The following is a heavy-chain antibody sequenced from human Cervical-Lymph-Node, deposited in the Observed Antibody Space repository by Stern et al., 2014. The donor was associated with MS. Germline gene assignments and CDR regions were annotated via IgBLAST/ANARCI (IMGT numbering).Heavy chain of an antibody. CDR2: IYWDDDR. CDR3: AHSSLSVGVSFDY. D-gene: IGHD3-10*01. J-gene: IGHJ4*02. V-gene: IGHV2-5*02. CDR1: GFSLSSAGEG. Sequence: QVTLKESGPTLVKPTQTLTLTCRVSGFSLSSAGEGVGLIRQPPGKALEWLALIYWDDDRRYRPSLKGRLTITKDTSKNLVVLKMTNMDPMDTATYYCAHSSLSVGVSFDYWGQGTLITVSS.